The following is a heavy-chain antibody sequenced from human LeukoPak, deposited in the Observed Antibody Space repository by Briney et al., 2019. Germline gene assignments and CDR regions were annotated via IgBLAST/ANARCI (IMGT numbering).Heavy chain of an antibody. V-gene: IGHV5-51*01. Sequence: NPGESLKISCKGSGYSFTSYWIGCVRQMPGKGLEWMGIIYPGDSDTRYSPSFQGQVTISADKSISTAYLQWSSLKASDTAMYYCARSHLGSGSYYRNWFDPWGQGTLVTVSS. CDR2: IYPGDSDT. CDR3: ARSHLGSGSYYRNWFDP. J-gene: IGHJ5*02. CDR1: GYSFTSYW. D-gene: IGHD3-10*01.